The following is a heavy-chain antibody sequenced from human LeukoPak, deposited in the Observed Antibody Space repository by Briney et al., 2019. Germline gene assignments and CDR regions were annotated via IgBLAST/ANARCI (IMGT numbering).Heavy chain of an antibody. V-gene: IGHV4-61*02. CDR1: GASVSSGVYY. CDR2: IYTSGST. D-gene: IGHD6-19*01. CDR3: ARVEAQWVASHWFDP. J-gene: IGHJ5*02. Sequence: SETLSLTCTVSGASVSSGVYYWSWIRQPAGKGLEWIGRIYTSGSTNYSPSLRSRVLISMDTSKNHISLRLNSVTAADTAVYYCARVEAQWVASHWFDPWGQGAQVTVSS.